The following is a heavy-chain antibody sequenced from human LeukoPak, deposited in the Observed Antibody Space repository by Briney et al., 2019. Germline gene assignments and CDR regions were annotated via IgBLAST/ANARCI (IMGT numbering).Heavy chain of an antibody. Sequence: SETLFLTCTVSGGSISSYYWSWIRQPPGKGLEWIGYIYYSGSTNYNPSLKSRVTISVDTSKNQFSLKLSSVTAADTAVYYCARRSSWLKAFDIWGQGTMVTVSS. D-gene: IGHD6-13*01. CDR3: ARRSSWLKAFDI. CDR1: GGSISSYY. CDR2: IYYSGST. V-gene: IGHV4-59*08. J-gene: IGHJ3*02.